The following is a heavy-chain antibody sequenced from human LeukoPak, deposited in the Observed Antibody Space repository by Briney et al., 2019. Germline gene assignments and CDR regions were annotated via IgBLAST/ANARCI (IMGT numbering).Heavy chain of an antibody. CDR3: AKRGVVIRVILVGFHKEAYYFDS. CDR2: VSDSGGRT. V-gene: IGHV3-23*01. Sequence: GGSLRLSCAVSGITLSNYGMSWVRQAPGKGLEWVAGVSDSGGRTNYADSVKGRFTISRDNSKNTLYLQMNSLRAEDTAVYFCAKRGVVIRVILVGFHKEAYYFDSWGQGVVITVSS. J-gene: IGHJ4*02. CDR1: GITLSNYG. D-gene: IGHD3-10*01.